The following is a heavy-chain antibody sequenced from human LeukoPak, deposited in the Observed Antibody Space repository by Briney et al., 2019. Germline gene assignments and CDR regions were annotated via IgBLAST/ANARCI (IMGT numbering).Heavy chain of an antibody. CDR1: GFTFTSYS. CDR2: ISSSSSYI. Sequence: GGSLRLSCAASGFTFTSYSMNWARQAPGKGLEWVSSISSSSSYIYYADSVKGRLTISRDNAKDSLYLQMNSLRAEDTAVYYCAREQWLASYYYGMDVWGQGATVTVSS. CDR3: AREQWLASYYYGMDV. D-gene: IGHD6-19*01. J-gene: IGHJ6*02. V-gene: IGHV3-21*01.